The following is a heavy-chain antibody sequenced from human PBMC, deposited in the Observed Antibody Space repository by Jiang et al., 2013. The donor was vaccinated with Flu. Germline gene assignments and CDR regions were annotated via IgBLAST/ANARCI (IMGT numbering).Heavy chain of an antibody. CDR2: ISAYNGNT. Sequence: YGISWVRQAPGQGLEWMGWISAYNGNTNYAQKLQGRVTMTTDTSTSTAYMELRSLRSDDTAVYYCARDRQLWSSFDYWGQGTLVTVSS. CDR3: ARDRQLWSSFDY. D-gene: IGHD5-18*01. J-gene: IGHJ4*02. CDR1: YG. V-gene: IGHV1-18*04.